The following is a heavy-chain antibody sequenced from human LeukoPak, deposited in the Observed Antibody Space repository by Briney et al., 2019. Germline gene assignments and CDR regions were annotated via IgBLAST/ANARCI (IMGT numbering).Heavy chain of an antibody. V-gene: IGHV3-21*01. CDR3: ARAPEYYDFWSGPYFDY. J-gene: IGHJ4*02. CDR2: ISSSSSYI. D-gene: IGHD3-3*01. CDR1: GFSFSSYP. Sequence: GGSLRLSCAASGFSFSSYPMNWVRQAPGKGLEWVSSISSSSSYIYYADSVKGRFTISRDNAKNSLYLQMNSLRAEDTAVYYCARAPEYYDFWSGPYFDYWGQGTLVTVSS.